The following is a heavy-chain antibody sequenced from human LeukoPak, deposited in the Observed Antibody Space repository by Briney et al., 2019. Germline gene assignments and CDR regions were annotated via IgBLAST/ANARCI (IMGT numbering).Heavy chain of an antibody. J-gene: IGHJ4*02. CDR2: ITPTSSYI. V-gene: IGHV3-21*01. CDR3: ARLRRNNDNSGYYYYYDY. D-gene: IGHD3-22*01. Sequence: GGSLRHSRAPSGLTSSSYSLNCGRPAPGKGLEWVSSITPTSSYIYCADSVKGRFTISRDNAKNSLYLQMNSLRAEDTAVYYCARLRRNNDNSGYYYYYDYWGQGTLVTVSS. CDR1: GLTSSSYS.